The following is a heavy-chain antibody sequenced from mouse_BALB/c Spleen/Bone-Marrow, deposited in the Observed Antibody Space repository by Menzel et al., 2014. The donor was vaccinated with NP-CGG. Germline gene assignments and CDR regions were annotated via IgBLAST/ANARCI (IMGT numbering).Heavy chain of an antibody. D-gene: IGHD2-1*01. V-gene: IGHV5-17*02. CDR1: GFTFSNFG. CDR3: ARSHFYGNYFDY. J-gene: IGHJ2*01. Sequence: VQLKDSGGGLVQPGGSRKLSCAASGFTFSNFGMHWFRQSPEKGLEWVAFVSTGSTIIYYADTVKGRFTISRDNPENTLFLQMTSLRSEDTAIYYCARSHFYGNYFDYWGQGTTLTVSS. CDR2: VSTGSTII.